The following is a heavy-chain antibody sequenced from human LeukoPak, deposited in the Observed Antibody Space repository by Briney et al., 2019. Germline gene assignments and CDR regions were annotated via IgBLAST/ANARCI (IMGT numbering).Heavy chain of an antibody. CDR3: ARDGSRGSFYFDY. V-gene: IGHV4-61*02. CDR1: GGSISSGSYY. Sequence: PSQTLSLTGTVSGGSISSGSYYWSGIRQPAGKGLEWIGRIYTSGSTNYNPSLKSRVTISVATSKNHFSLKLSSVTAADTAVYYCARDGSRGSFYFDYWGQGTLVTVSS. D-gene: IGHD3-10*01. J-gene: IGHJ4*02. CDR2: IYTSGST.